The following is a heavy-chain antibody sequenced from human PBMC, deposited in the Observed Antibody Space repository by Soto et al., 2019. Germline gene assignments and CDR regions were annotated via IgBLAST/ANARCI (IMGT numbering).Heavy chain of an antibody. J-gene: IGHJ4*02. CDR3: AKDGATAGIDFDY. CDR2: IYGGGDST. CDR1: GFTFSCCA. V-gene: IGHV3-23*01. D-gene: IGHD6-13*01. Sequence: PGGSLRLSCAASGFTFSCCAMGWVRQAPGKGLEWVSTIYGGGDSTYYADSVKGRFTISRDNSKNTVSLQMNSLRAEDTAVYYCAKDGATAGIDFDYWGQGTLVTVSS.